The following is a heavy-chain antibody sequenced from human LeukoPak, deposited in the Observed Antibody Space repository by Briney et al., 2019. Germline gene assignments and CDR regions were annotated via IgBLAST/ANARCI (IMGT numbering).Heavy chain of an antibody. Sequence: PGGSLRLSCAASGFSFSSYTMNWVRQAPGRGLEWISYISGTGSTKYYADSVKGRFTISRDNAQNSVYLQMDSLRAEDTAVYYCARALVTQTAWGQGTLVTVSS. CDR1: GFSFSSYT. V-gene: IGHV3-48*01. CDR2: ISGTGSTK. CDR3: ARALVTQTA. J-gene: IGHJ4*02. D-gene: IGHD2-21*02.